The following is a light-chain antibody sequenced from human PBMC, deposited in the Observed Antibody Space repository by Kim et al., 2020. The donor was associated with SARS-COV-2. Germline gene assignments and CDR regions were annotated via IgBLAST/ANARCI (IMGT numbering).Light chain of an antibody. Sequence: GGTVTLTGGSSTGAVTSGHYPLWFQQKPGQAPRTLIYDTNNRHSWTPARFSGSLLGGKAALTLSGAQPEDEAEYYCLLSYSGAQVVFGGGTQLTVL. CDR2: DTN. J-gene: IGLJ2*01. CDR1: TGAVTSGHY. CDR3: LLSYSGAQVV. V-gene: IGLV7-46*01.